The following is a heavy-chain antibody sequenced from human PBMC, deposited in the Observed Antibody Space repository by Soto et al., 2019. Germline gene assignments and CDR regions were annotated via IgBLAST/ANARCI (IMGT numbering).Heavy chain of an antibody. CDR2: IKQDGSEK. J-gene: IGHJ3*02. CDR3: ARVRLRTYYYGSGPAAFDI. Sequence: GGSLRLSCAASGFTFSSYWMSWVRQAPGKGLEWVANIKQDGSEKYYVDSVKGRFTISRDNAKNSLYLQMNSLRAEDTAVYYCARVRLRTYYYGSGPAAFDIWGQGTMVTVSS. CDR1: GFTFSSYW. V-gene: IGHV3-7*01. D-gene: IGHD3-10*01.